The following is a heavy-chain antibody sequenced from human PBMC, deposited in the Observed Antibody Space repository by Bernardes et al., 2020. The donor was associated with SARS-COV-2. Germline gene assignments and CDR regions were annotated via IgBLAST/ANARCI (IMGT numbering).Heavy chain of an antibody. D-gene: IGHD3-10*01. J-gene: IGHJ6*02. CDR2: IYTSGST. CDR3: ARDFTYYYGSGSYGNYYYGMDV. Sequence: SETLSLTCTVSGGSISSGSYYWSWIRQPAGKGLEWIGRIYTSGSTNYNPSLKSRVTISVDTSKNQFSLKLSSVTAADTAVYYCARDFTYYYGSGSYGNYYYGMDVWGQGTTVTVSS. V-gene: IGHV4-61*02. CDR1: GGSISSGSYY.